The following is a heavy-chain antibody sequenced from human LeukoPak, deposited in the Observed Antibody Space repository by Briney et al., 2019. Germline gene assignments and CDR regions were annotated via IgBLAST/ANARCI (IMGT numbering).Heavy chain of an antibody. CDR3: VRGRGSYGWSDP. CDR2: ISGDGTAR. Sequence: PGGSLRLSCAASGFTSSSYWMHWVRQVPGKGLVWVSRISGDGTARNYADSVKGRFTISRDDAKNTVDLQMNSLRGEGTAVYYCVRGRGSYGWSDPWGQGTLVTVSS. V-gene: IGHV3-74*01. J-gene: IGHJ5*02. D-gene: IGHD3-10*01. CDR1: GFTSSSYW.